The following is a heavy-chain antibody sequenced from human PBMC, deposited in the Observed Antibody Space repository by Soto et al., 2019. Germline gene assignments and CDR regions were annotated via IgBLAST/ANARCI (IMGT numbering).Heavy chain of an antibody. CDR2: IHSDGSST. V-gene: IGHV3-74*01. CDR1: AFTFSYDW. Sequence: EVQLVESEGGLVQPGGSLRLSCAASAFTFSYDWMHWVRQAPGRGLVWGSRIHSDGSSTTYADSVKGRFTISRDNAKNTLYLQMNSLRAEDTAVYYCARGDKGAFDLWGQGTMVTVSS. D-gene: IGHD2-21*02. CDR3: ARGDKGAFDL. J-gene: IGHJ3*01.